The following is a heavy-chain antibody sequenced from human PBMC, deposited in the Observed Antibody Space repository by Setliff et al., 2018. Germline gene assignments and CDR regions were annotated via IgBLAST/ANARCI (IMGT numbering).Heavy chain of an antibody. CDR2: IISMFGTT. Sequence: ASVKVSCKASGGTFSTYAISWVRQAPGQGLEWMGGIISMFGTTNYADSVKGRFTISRDNAKNSLYLQMNSLRAEDTAIYYCVRALAYYYMDVWGKGTTVTVSS. J-gene: IGHJ6*03. CDR1: GGTFSTYA. CDR3: VRALAYYYMDV. V-gene: IGHV1-69*05.